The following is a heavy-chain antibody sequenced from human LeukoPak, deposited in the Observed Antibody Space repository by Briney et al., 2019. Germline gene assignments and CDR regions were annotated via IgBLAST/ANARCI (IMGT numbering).Heavy chain of an antibody. CDR1: GGTFSSYA. J-gene: IGHJ6*02. Sequence: VASVKVSCKASGGTFSSYAISWVRQAPGQGLEWMGWISAYNGNTNYAQKLQGRVTMTTDTSTSTAYMELRSLRSDDTAVYYCARYYYYYYGMDVWGQGTTVTVSS. V-gene: IGHV1-18*01. CDR2: ISAYNGNT. CDR3: ARYYYYYYGMDV.